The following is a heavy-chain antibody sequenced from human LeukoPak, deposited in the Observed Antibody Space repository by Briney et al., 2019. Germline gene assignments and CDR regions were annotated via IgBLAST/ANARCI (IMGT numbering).Heavy chain of an antibody. J-gene: IGHJ4*02. CDR2: IYYSGST. CDR1: GGSIINSNW. CDR3: AGVLYYYDSSGPLGGASFDY. D-gene: IGHD3-22*01. Sequence: SETLSLTCAVSGGSIINSNWWSWIRQHPGKGLEWIGYIYYSGSTYYNPSLKSRVTISVDTSKNQFSLKLSSVTAADTAVYYCAGVLYYYDSSGPLGGASFDYWGQGTLVTVSS. V-gene: IGHV4-31*11.